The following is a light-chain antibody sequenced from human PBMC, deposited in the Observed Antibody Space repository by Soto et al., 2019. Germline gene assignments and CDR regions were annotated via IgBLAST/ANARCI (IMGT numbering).Light chain of an antibody. J-gene: IGKJ1*01. CDR2: AAS. Sequence: DIQITQSPSSLSASVGARVTITCRASQSISSYLNWYQQKPGKAPKLMIYAASSLQSGVPSRCSGSGSGTDFTLTISSLQPEDFETYYCQQSYSNPPTFGQGTKVDIK. CDR3: QQSYSNPPT. V-gene: IGKV1-39*01. CDR1: QSISSY.